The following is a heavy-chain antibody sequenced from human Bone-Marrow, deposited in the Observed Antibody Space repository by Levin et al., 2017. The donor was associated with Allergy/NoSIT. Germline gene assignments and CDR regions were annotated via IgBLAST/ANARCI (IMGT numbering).Heavy chain of an antibody. CDR3: TRGYMTMSTITVGH. J-gene: IGHJ5*02. Sequence: GGSLRLSCAASGFTFSNYWMLWVRQAPGKGLVWVSRINGDGSSTTYADSVKGRFTISRDNAKNTLYLQMNSLRGEDTALYYCTRGYMTMSTITVGHWGQGTLVTVSS. D-gene: IGHD5/OR15-5a*01. CDR2: INGDGSST. V-gene: IGHV3-74*01. CDR1: GFTFSNYW.